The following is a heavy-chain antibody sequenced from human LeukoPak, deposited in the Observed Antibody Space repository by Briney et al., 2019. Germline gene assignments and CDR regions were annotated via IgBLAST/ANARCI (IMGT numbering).Heavy chain of an antibody. CDR2: IYYSGST. J-gene: IGHJ6*02. CDR1: GGSISSGDYY. Sequence: SETLSLTCTVSGGSISSGDYYWSWIRQPPGKGLEWIGYIYYSGSTNYNPSLKSRVTISVDTSKNQFSLKLSSVTAADTAVYYCARGAAYYDFWSGPNYYYYYGMDVWGQGTTVTVSS. V-gene: IGHV4-61*08. D-gene: IGHD3-3*01. CDR3: ARGAAYYDFWSGPNYYYYYGMDV.